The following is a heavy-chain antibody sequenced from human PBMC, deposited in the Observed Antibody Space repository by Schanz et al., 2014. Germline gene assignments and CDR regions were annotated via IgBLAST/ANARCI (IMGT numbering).Heavy chain of an antibody. Sequence: EVHLLESGGGLVEPGGSLRLSCAASGITFSSHSFNWVRQAPGKGLEWVSVIGVDGTTTYYADSVKGRFTISRDNSKNTLYLQMNSLRPEDTAVYYCARAPVTVGPYHYYMDVWGKGTTVTVSS. CDR3: ARAPVTVGPYHYYMDV. D-gene: IGHD4-17*01. V-gene: IGHV3-23*01. CDR1: GITFSSHS. J-gene: IGHJ6*03. CDR2: IGVDGTTT.